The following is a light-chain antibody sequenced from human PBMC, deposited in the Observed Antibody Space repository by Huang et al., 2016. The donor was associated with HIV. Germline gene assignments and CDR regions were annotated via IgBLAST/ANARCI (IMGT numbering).Light chain of an antibody. J-gene: IGKJ4*01. CDR1: LSVSTT. Sequence: ERVMTQSPATVSLSPGEIATLSCRASLSVSTTLAWYQQRPGQAPRLLIYGASTRATGIPARFSGGGSGEEFTLTISSLQSEDFAVYYCQQYDNWPLTFGGGTKVQIK. V-gene: IGKV3-15*01. CDR2: GAS. CDR3: QQYDNWPLT.